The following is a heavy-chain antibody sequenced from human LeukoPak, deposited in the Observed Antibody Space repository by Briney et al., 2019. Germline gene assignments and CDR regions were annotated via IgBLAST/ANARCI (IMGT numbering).Heavy chain of an antibody. V-gene: IGHV4-34*01. J-gene: IGHJ4*02. CDR2: INHSGST. D-gene: IGHD3-10*01. Sequence: SETLSLTCAVYGGSFSGYSWNWIRQPPGKGLEWIGEINHSGSTNYNPSLKNRVTISVDTSKNQFSLKLSSVTAADTAVYYCARLPTYYYGSGSYYPHYFDYWGQGTLVTVSS. CDR3: ARLPTYYYGSGSYYPHYFDY. CDR1: GGSFSGYS.